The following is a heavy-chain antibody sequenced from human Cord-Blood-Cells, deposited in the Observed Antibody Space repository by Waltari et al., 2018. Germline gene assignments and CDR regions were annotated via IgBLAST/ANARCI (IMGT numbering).Heavy chain of an antibody. CDR2: IYYSGST. CDR3: ARGVGFWSGPNWFDP. CDR1: GGSISSGCYY. Sequence: QVQLQESGPGLVKPSQTLSLTCTVSGGSISSGCYYWSWIRQHPGKGLEWIGYIYYSGSTYYNPSLKSRVTISVDTSKNQFSLKLSSVTAADTAVYYCARGVGFWSGPNWFDPWGQGTLVTVSS. D-gene: IGHD3-3*01. V-gene: IGHV4-31*03. J-gene: IGHJ5*02.